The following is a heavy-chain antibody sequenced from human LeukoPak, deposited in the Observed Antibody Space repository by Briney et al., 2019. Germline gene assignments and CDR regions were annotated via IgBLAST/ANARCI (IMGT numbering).Heavy chain of an antibody. V-gene: IGHV3-30*04. Sequence: GGSLRLSCAASGFTFSSYAMHWVRQAPGKGLEWVAVISYDGSNKYYADSVKGRFTISRDNSKNTLYLQMNSLRAEDTAVYYCARGVDILTGYYWHAFDIWGQGTMVTVSS. CDR2: ISYDGSNK. CDR1: GFTFSSYA. D-gene: IGHD3-9*01. CDR3: ARGVDILTGYYWHAFDI. J-gene: IGHJ3*02.